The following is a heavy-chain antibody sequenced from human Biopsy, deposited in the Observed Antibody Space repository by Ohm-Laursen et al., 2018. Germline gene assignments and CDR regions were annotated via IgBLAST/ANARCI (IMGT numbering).Heavy chain of an antibody. D-gene: IGHD2-8*01. V-gene: IGHV1-2*02. CDR3: ARDPLNGHKHFDY. J-gene: IGHJ4*02. CDR2: INCKTGAT. CDR1: SYTFTDYN. Sequence: ASVKVSCKASSYTFTDYNIHWMRQAPGQGLEWLGYINCKTGATNYAQKFQGTATMTRDTSISTAYLALGSLRSADTAIYYCARDPLNGHKHFDYWGQGPLVTVSS.